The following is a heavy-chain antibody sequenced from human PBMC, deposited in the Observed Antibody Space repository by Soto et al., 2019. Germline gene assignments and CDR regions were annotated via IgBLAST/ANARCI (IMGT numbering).Heavy chain of an antibody. V-gene: IGHV4-59*08. CDR3: ASSRYYYDT. CDR1: GGSISSYY. Sequence: QVQLQESGPGLVKPSETLSLTCTVSGGSISSYYWSWIRQPPGKGLEWIGYIYYSGSTNYNPSLKIRVTISVDTSKNQFSLKLSSVTAADTAVYYCASSRYYYDTWGQGTLVTVSS. D-gene: IGHD3-22*01. CDR2: IYYSGST. J-gene: IGHJ5*02.